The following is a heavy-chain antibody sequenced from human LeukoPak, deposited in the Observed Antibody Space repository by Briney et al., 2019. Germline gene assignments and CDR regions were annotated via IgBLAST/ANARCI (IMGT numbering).Heavy chain of an antibody. J-gene: IGHJ3*01. Sequence: GESLKISCKGSGYSFTTHWIGWVRQMPGKGLEWMGIIYPDDSDTRYSPSFQGRVTISADKSINTAYLQWSSLKASDTAMYYCARWGDGDVFDLWGQGTMVTVSS. CDR3: ARWGDGDVFDL. CDR1: GYSFTTHW. V-gene: IGHV5-51*01. D-gene: IGHD2-21*02. CDR2: IYPDDSDT.